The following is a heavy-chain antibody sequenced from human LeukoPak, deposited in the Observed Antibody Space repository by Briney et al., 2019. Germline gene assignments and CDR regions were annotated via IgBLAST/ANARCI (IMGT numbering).Heavy chain of an antibody. CDR3: AIRYYYDSSGYYYPYFQH. CDR1: GYTFTSYD. CDR2: MNPNSGNT. V-gene: IGHV1-8*03. Sequence: ASVKVSCKASGYTFTSYDINWVRQATGQGLEWMGWMNPNSGNTGYAQKFQGRVTITRNTSISTAYMELSSLRSEDTAVYYCAIRYYYDSSGYYYPYFQHWGQVTLVTVSS. D-gene: IGHD3-22*01. J-gene: IGHJ1*01.